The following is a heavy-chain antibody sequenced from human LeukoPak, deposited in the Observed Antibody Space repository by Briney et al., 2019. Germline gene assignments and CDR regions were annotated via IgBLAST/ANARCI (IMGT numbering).Heavy chain of an antibody. CDR2: IYYSGST. CDR3: ARHISNYGDFHFDL. D-gene: IGHD4-17*01. CDR1: GGSISSYY. V-gene: IGHV4-59*08. J-gene: IGHJ2*01. Sequence: SETLSLTCTVSGGSISSYYWSWIRQPPGKGLEWIGYIYYSGSTNYNPSLKSRVTISVDTSKNQFSLKLSSVTAADTAVYYCARHISNYGDFHFDLWGCGTLVTVSS.